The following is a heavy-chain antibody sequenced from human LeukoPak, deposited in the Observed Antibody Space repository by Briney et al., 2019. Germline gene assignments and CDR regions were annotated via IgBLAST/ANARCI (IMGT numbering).Heavy chain of an antibody. D-gene: IGHD1-26*01. CDR3: ARGAGGGYNWFDP. CDR1: GGSISSYY. J-gene: IGHJ5*02. Sequence: SETLSLTCTVSGGSISSYYWSWIRQPPGKGLEWIGYIYYSGSTNYNPSLKSRATISVDTSKNQFSLKLSSVTAADTAVYYCARGAGGGYNWFDPWGQGTLVTVSS. V-gene: IGHV4-59*01. CDR2: IYYSGST.